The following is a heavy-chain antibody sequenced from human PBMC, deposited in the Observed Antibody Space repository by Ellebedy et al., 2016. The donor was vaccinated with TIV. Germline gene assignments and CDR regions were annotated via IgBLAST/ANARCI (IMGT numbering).Heavy chain of an antibody. D-gene: IGHD3-10*01. CDR2: ISYDGTNK. CDR1: GFTFSSYA. V-gene: IGHV3-30*01. CDR3: ARARYGSGGSYNVFDY. Sequence: GGSLRLSCAASGFTFSSYAMHWVRQAPGKGLEWVALISYDGTNKYYADSVTGRFTISRDNSRNTLYLQMNSLKPEDTAVYYCARARYGSGGSYNVFDYWGLGSLVTVSS. J-gene: IGHJ4*02.